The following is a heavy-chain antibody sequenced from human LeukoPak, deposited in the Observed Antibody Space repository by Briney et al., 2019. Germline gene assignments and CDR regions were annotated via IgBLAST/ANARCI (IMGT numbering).Heavy chain of an antibody. Sequence: PGGSLRLSCEASGFTFSNVWMNWVRQAPGKGLEWIGRIKTKTDGGTTEYAAPVKGRFTISRDDSKNTLYLQMNSLKTEDTAVYYCTTGTFGIVGATGLDYWGQGTLVTVSS. V-gene: IGHV3-15*01. D-gene: IGHD1-26*01. J-gene: IGHJ4*02. CDR3: TTGTFGIVGATGLDY. CDR2: IKTKTDGGTT. CDR1: GFTFSNVW.